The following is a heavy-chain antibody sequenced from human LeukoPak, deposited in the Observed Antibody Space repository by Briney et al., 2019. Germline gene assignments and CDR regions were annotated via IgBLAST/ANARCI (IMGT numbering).Heavy chain of an antibody. CDR3: ATPNRSIAARRGWHFDY. D-gene: IGHD6-6*01. Sequence: SETLSLTCAVYGGSFSGYYWSWIRQPPGKGLEWIGEINHSGSTNYNPSLKSRVTISVDTSKNQFSLKLSSVTAADTAVYYCATPNRSIAARRGWHFDYWGQGTLVTVSS. CDR2: INHSGST. CDR1: GGSFSGYY. V-gene: IGHV4-34*01. J-gene: IGHJ4*02.